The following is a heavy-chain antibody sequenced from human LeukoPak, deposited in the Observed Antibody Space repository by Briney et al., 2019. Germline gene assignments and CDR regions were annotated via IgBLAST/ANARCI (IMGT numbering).Heavy chain of an antibody. CDR3: ARVYYDSSGYYFDY. Sequence: GASVKVSCTASGYTFTSYGISWVRQAPGQGLEWMGWISAYNGNTNYAQTLQGRVTMTTDTSTSTAYMELRSLRSDDTAVYYCARVYYDSSGYYFDYWGQGTLVTVSS. V-gene: IGHV1-18*01. CDR1: GYTFTSYG. D-gene: IGHD3-22*01. CDR2: ISAYNGNT. J-gene: IGHJ4*02.